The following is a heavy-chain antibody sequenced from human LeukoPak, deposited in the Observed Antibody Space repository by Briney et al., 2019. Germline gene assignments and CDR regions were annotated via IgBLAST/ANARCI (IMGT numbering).Heavy chain of an antibody. D-gene: IGHD6-13*01. V-gene: IGHV4-39*02. CDR3: AREDEQQLVRAWFDP. CDR2: IYYSGVT. J-gene: IGHJ5*02. Sequence: SETLSLTCSVSSGFLNSSNYYWGWIRQSPGKGLEWIGTIYYSGVTYFNPSLKSRGTISVDTSKNQFSLQLKSVTPEDTAVYYCAREDEQQLVRAWFDPWGQGTLVTVSS. CDR1: SGFLNSSNYY.